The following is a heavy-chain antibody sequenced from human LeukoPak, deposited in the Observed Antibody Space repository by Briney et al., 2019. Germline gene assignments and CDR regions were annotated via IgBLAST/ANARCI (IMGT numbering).Heavy chain of an antibody. J-gene: IGHJ3*02. D-gene: IGHD3-3*01. CDR1: GGSISSGDYY. Sequence: SETQSLTCTVSGGSISSGDYYWSWIRQPPGKGLEWIGYTYYSGSTYYNPSLKSRVTISVDTSKNQFSLKLSSVTAADTAVYYCAYYDFWSGDPAFDIWGQGTMVTVSS. CDR2: TYYSGST. V-gene: IGHV4-30-4*08. CDR3: AYYDFWSGDPAFDI.